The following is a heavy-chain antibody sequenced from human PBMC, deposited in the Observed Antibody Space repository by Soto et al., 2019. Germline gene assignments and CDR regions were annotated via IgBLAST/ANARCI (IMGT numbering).Heavy chain of an antibody. CDR1: GGSISSGGYY. V-gene: IGHV4-31*03. CDR3: ARALGSCSSTSCAEVK. Sequence: SETLSLTCTVSGGSISSGGYYWSWIRQHPGKGLEWIGYIYYSGSTYYNPSLKSRVTISVDTSKNQFSLKLSSVTAADTAVYYCARALGSCSSTSCAEVKWGQGTLVTVST. D-gene: IGHD2-2*01. J-gene: IGHJ4*02. CDR2: IYYSGST.